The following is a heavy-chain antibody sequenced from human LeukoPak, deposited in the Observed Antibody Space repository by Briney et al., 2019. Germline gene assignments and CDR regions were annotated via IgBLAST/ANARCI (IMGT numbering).Heavy chain of an antibody. Sequence: PSETLSLTCAVYGGSFSGYYWSWIRQPPGKGLEWIGEINHSGSTNYNPSLKSRVTISVDTSKNQFSLKLSSVTAADTAVYYCARGQEIGDALDIWGQGTMVTVSS. D-gene: IGHD3-22*01. CDR1: GGSFSGYY. CDR3: ARGQEIGDALDI. J-gene: IGHJ3*02. V-gene: IGHV4-34*01. CDR2: INHSGST.